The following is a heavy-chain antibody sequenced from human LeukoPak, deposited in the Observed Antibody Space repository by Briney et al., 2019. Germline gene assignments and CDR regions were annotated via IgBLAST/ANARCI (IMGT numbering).Heavy chain of an antibody. Sequence: GGSLRPSCAADGFTFSKSWMSWVRQAPGKGLEWVANVMQVGGEKYYVDSVKGRFTISRDNAKNSLYLQMSSLRAEDTAIYYSVMNDGYYSGHAYEGRGPGTLVTVSS. CDR1: GFTFSKSW. CDR2: VMQVGGEK. D-gene: IGHD2-8*02. CDR3: VMNDGYYSGHAYEG. J-gene: IGHJ4*01. V-gene: IGHV3-7*02.